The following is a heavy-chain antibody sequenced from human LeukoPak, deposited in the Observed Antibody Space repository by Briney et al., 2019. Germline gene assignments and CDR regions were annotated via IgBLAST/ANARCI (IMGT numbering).Heavy chain of an antibody. Sequence: GASVKVSCKASGYSLTGYCMHWVRQAPGQGLEWMGWINPNSGETGYAQEFQGRVSMTRDMSISTIYMELARLKSDDTAFYYCARWDGYSSSPDYWGQGSLVTVSS. V-gene: IGHV1-2*02. J-gene: IGHJ4*02. CDR3: ARWDGYSSSPDY. CDR1: GYSLTGYC. D-gene: IGHD6-13*01. CDR2: INPNSGET.